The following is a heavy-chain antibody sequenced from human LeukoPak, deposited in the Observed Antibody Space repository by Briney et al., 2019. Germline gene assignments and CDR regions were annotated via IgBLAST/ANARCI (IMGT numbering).Heavy chain of an antibody. CDR3: AKTLYGSGRPNPRSYYYYGMDV. J-gene: IGHJ6*02. CDR2: IWYDGSNK. D-gene: IGHD3-10*01. CDR1: GFTFSSYG. Sequence: GGSLRLSCAASGFTFSSYGMHWVRQAPGKGLEWVAVIWYDGSNKYYADSVKGRFTISRDNSKNTLYLQMNSLRAEDTAVYYCAKTLYGSGRPNPRSYYYYGMDVWGQGTTVTVSS. V-gene: IGHV3-30*02.